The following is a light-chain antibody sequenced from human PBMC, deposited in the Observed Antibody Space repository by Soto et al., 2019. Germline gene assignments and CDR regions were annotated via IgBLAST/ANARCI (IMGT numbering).Light chain of an antibody. Sequence: QSALTQPASVSGSPGQSITISCSGTTNDIGGYNYVSWYQHHPGKVPKVIIYEVRNRPSGVSNRLSGSKSGNTASLTISGLQAEDEADYYCCSYTISATLVFGGGTKLTVL. CDR1: TNDIGGYNY. J-gene: IGLJ3*02. CDR3: CSYTISATLV. V-gene: IGLV2-14*01. CDR2: EVR.